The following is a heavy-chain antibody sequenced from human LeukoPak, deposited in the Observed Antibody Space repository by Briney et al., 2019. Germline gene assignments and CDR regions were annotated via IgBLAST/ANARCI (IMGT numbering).Heavy chain of an antibody. V-gene: IGHV4-59*11. J-gene: IGHJ4*02. CDR2: VYYSGST. CDR1: GGSISSHY. Sequence: SETLSLTCTVSGGSISSHYWSWIRQPPGKGLEWIGYVYYSGSTTYNPSLKSRVTISLDTSKNQFSLKLSSVTAADTAVYYCAGDYSSGSYRFDYWGQGTLVTVSS. CDR3: AGDYSSGSYRFDY. D-gene: IGHD3-10*01.